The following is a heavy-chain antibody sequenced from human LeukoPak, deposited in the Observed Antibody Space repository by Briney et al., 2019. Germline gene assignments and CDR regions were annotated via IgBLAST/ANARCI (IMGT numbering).Heavy chain of an antibody. J-gene: IGHJ4*02. CDR2: INPNSGGT. CDR3: ARVPLHYYGSGSYHFDY. D-gene: IGHD3-10*01. CDR1: GYTFTGYY. V-gene: IGHV1-2*02. Sequence: ASVKVSCKASGYTFTGYYMHWVRQAPGQVLEWMGWINPNSGGTNYAQKFQGRVTMTRDTSISTAYMELSRLRSDDTAVYYCARVPLHYYGSGSYHFDYWGQGTLVTVSS.